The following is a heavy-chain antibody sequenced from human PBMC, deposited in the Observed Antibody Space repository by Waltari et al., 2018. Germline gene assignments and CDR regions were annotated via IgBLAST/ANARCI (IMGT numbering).Heavy chain of an antibody. CDR2: FDPEDGET. CDR1: GYTLTELS. CDR3: ATKVIWSCYSNYYYGMDV. D-gene: IGHD3-3*01. J-gene: IGHJ6*02. V-gene: IGHV1-24*01. Sequence: QVQLVQSGAEVKKPGASVKVSCKVSGYTLTELSMHWVRQAPGKGLAWMGGFDPEDGETIYAQKFQGRVTMTEDTSTDTAYMELSSLRSEDTAVYYCATKVIWSCYSNYYYGMDVWGQGTTVTVSS.